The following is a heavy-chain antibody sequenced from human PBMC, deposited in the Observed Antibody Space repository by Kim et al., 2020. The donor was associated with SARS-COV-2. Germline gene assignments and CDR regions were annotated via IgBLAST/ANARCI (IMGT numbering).Heavy chain of an antibody. CDR1: GFTFSDYL. Sequence: ASVKVSCKTSGFTFSDYLVHWVRQAPGHGLEWMGCIDTGTGVTYYARQHQGRVIVTRDTSISTAYMELSSLTPDETAMYFCGRESVGGYYDYWGLGTLFT. V-gene: IGHV1-2*02. D-gene: IGHD2-15*01. CDR3: GRESVGGYYDY. CDR2: IDTGTGVT. J-gene: IGHJ4*02.